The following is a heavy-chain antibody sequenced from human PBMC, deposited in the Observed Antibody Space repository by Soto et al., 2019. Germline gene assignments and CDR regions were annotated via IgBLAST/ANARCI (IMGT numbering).Heavy chain of an antibody. Sequence: EVQLVEAGGGLVQPGRSLRLSCAASGFTFDDYAMHWVRQAPGKGLEWVSGISWNSGSIGYADSVKGRFTIARDNAKNSLYLQMNSLRDKDTALYYCAKEGSSSSDFDYWGQGTLVTVSS. CDR3: AKEGSSSSDFDY. J-gene: IGHJ4*02. CDR2: ISWNSGSI. D-gene: IGHD6-6*01. V-gene: IGHV3-9*01. CDR1: GFTFDDYA.